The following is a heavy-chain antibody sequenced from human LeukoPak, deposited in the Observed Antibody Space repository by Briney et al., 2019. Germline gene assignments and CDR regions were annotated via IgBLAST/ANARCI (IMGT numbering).Heavy chain of an antibody. V-gene: IGHV4-59*08. J-gene: IGHJ6*02. Sequence: SETLSLTCTVSDGNISSHHWLGLRQPPGKGLEWIGFIHYSGSANYNLSLKSRVSISVDASNHQFSLKLTSVTAADTAVYYYARLGRLAVGTARAYHHGMDVWGQGTTVTVSS. CDR2: IHYSGSA. CDR1: DGNISSHH. D-gene: IGHD2-21*02. CDR3: ARLGRLAVGTARAYHHGMDV.